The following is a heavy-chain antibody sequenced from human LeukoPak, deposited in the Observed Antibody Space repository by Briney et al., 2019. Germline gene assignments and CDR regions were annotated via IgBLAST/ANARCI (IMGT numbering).Heavy chain of an antibody. J-gene: IGHJ4*02. Sequence: GGSLRLSCAASGFTFSSYWMHWVRQAPGKGLEWVSSISSSSSYIYYADSVKGRFTISRDNAKNSLYLQMNSLRAEDTAVYYCATRGRQSSGWANFDHWGQGTLVTVSS. D-gene: IGHD6-19*01. CDR3: ATRGRQSSGWANFDH. CDR1: GFTFSSYW. CDR2: ISSSSSYI. V-gene: IGHV3-21*01.